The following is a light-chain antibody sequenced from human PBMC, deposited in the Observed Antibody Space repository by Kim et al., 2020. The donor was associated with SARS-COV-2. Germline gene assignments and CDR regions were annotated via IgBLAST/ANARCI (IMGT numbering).Light chain of an antibody. V-gene: IGKV1-5*03. Sequence: SSSIGDRVTITCRASQSISTWLAWYQQKPGKAPKLLIYKTSNLEAGVPSRFGGSGSETEFTLTITSLQPDDVATYSCQQYNAYPYTFGQGTKLEI. J-gene: IGKJ2*01. CDR1: QSISTW. CDR3: QQYNAYPYT. CDR2: KTS.